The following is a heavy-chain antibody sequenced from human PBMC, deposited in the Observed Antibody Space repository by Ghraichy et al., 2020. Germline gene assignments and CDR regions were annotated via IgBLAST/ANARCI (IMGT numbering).Heavy chain of an antibody. CDR3: ARDKRGTKGNLYWFDP. CDR2: INPNSGGT. CDR1: GYTFTGYY. Sequence: ASVKVSCKASGYTFTGYYMHWVRQAPGQGLEWMGWINPNSGGTNYAQKFQGRVTMTRDTSISTAYMELSRLRSDDTAVYYCARDKRGTKGNLYWFDPWGQGTLVTVSS. J-gene: IGHJ5*02. V-gene: IGHV1-2*02. D-gene: IGHD2-8*01.